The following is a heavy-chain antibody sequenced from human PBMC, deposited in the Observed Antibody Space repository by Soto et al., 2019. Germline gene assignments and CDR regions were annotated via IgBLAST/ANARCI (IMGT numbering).Heavy chain of an antibody. CDR1: GYTFTSYD. CDR2: MNPNSGNT. V-gene: IGHV1-8*01. J-gene: IGHJ6*02. Sequence: SVKVSCKASGYTFTSYDINWVRQATGQGLEWMGWMNPNSGNTGYAQKLQGRVTMTRNTSISTAYMELSSLRSEDTAVYYCAGKAVNSITVFGVVIPRDVDYCGMDVWCHGHTVTL. D-gene: IGHD3-3*01. CDR3: AGKAVNSITVFGVVIPRDVDYCGMDV.